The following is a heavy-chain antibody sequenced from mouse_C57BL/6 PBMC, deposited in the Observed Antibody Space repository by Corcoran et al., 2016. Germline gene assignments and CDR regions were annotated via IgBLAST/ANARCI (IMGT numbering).Heavy chain of an antibody. D-gene: IGHD2-4*01. V-gene: IGHV9-3*01. CDR2: INTYSGVP. CDR3: ARAVYYDYPSGFAY. CDR1: GYTFTTYG. J-gene: IGHJ3*01. Sequence: QIQLVQSGPELKKPGETVKISCKASGYTFTTYGMSWVKQAPGKGLKWMGWINTYSGVPTYADDFKGRFAFSLETSASTAYLQINNLKNEDTATYFCARAVYYDYPSGFAYWGQGTLVIVS.